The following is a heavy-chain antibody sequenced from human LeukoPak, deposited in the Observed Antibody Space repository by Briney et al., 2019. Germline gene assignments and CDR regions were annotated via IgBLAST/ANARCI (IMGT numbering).Heavy chain of an antibody. V-gene: IGHV4-34*01. CDR3: ARHGYCSSTSCYTSYFDY. J-gene: IGHJ4*02. Sequence: SETLSLTCAVYGGSFSGYYWSWIRQPPGKGLEWIGEINHSGSTNYNPSLKSRVTISVDTSKNQFSLKLSSVTAADTAVYYCARHGYCSSTSCYTSYFDYWGQGTLVTVSS. D-gene: IGHD2-2*02. CDR2: INHSGST. CDR1: GGSFSGYY.